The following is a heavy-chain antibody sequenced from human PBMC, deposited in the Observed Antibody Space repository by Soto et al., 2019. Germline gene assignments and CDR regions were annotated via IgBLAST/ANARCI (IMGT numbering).Heavy chain of an antibody. CDR2: ISGSGGST. V-gene: IGHV3-23*01. D-gene: IGHD4-17*01. CDR1: GFTFSSYA. J-gene: IGHJ4*02. CDR3: AKDHGDYEGDS. Sequence: EVHLLESGGGLVQPGGSLRLSCAASGFTFSSYAMSWVRQAPGKGLEWVSAISGSGGSTYYADSVKGRFTIARDNYKNTLYLQMNSMRAEVTAVYYCAKDHGDYEGDSWGQGTLVTVSS.